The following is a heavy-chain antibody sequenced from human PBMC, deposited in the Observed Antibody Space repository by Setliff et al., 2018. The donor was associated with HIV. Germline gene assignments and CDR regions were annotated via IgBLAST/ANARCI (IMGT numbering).Heavy chain of an antibody. CDR3: AKPLTRWGVSPYHYAVDV. V-gene: IGHV3-23*01. J-gene: IGHJ6*02. Sequence: GSLRLSCAASGFAFDNYCMTWVRQAPGKGLEWVSAIGGSTGSTYYADSVKGRFTISTDNSNNTLYLQMNSLRPEDTAVYYCAKPLTRWGVSPYHYAVDVWGQVTTVTVSS. D-gene: IGHD3-16*01. CDR2: IGGSTGST. CDR1: GFAFDNYC.